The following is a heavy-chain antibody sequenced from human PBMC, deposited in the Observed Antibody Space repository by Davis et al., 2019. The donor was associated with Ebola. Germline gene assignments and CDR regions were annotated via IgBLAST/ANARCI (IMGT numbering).Heavy chain of an antibody. CDR2: IYYTGSA. D-gene: IGHD3-10*01. V-gene: IGHV4-59*11. Sequence: PSETLSLTCTVSGVSISRHYWSWIPQPPGKRLEWIGSIYYTGSAYYNSSLNSLVTISVHTSKNQFSLKLSPVTAADTAMYYCSERGGSVWGQGTLVTVSS. J-gene: IGHJ4*02. CDR3: SERGGSV. CDR1: GVSISRHY.